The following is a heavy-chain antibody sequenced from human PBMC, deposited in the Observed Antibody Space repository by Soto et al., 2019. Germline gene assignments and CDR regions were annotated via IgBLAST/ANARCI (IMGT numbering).Heavy chain of an antibody. CDR3: ARGGRRHFDRQQSYYYYGMDV. V-gene: IGHV3-74*01. CDR2: INSDGTRT. Sequence: PGGSLRLSCAASGFTFSNYWMHWVRQAPGKGLVWVSRINSDGTRTNYADSVKGRFTISRDNAENTLYLQMNSLTAEDTAVYYCARGGRRHFDRQQSYYYYGMDVWGQGTTVTVSS. CDR1: GFTFSNYW. D-gene: IGHD3-9*01. J-gene: IGHJ6*02.